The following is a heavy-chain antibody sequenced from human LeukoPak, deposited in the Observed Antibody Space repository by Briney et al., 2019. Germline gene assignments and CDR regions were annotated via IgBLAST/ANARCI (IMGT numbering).Heavy chain of an antibody. V-gene: IGHV4-59*08. CDR3: ARYSGGWPYYFDY. CDR1: GGSISVYY. Sequence: KPSETLSLTCTLSGGSISVYYWSWLRQPPGKGLEWIGYISNTGDTKTNPSLKSRVAMSLDTSKSQLSLHLSSVTAADTAVYFCARYSGGWPYYFDYWGQGALVTVSS. CDR2: ISNTGDT. J-gene: IGHJ4*02. D-gene: IGHD6-19*01.